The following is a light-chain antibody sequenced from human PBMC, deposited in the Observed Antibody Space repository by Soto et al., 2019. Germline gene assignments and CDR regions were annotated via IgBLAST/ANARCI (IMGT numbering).Light chain of an antibody. J-gene: IGKJ1*01. CDR3: QHYGNSLWT. CDR1: QSINNN. Sequence: EIVMTQSPATLSVSPGERATLSCRASQSINNNLAWYQQKPGQAPRLLVYGASTRAAGIPARFSGSGSGTEFSLTISSLQSEDFAVYFCQHYGNSLWTFGQGTKVEIK. V-gene: IGKV3-15*01. CDR2: GAS.